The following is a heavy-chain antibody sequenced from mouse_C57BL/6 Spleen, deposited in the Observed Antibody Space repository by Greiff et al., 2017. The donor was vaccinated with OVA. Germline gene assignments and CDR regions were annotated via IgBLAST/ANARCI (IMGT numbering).Heavy chain of an antibody. CDR3: ARRGLTSGTGFAY. CDR2: ISGGGGNT. Sequence: EVMLVESGGGLVKPGGSLKLSCAASGFTFSSYTMSWVRQTPETRLEWVATISGGGGNTYYPDSVKGRFTISRDNAKNTLYLQMSSLRSEDTALYYCARRGLTSGTGFAYWGQGTLVTVSA. J-gene: IGHJ3*01. D-gene: IGHD4-1*01. V-gene: IGHV5-9*01. CDR1: GFTFSSYT.